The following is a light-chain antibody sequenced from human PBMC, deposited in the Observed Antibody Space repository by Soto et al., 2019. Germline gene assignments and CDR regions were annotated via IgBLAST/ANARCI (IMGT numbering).Light chain of an antibody. J-gene: IGKJ2*01. CDR1: HSVSSSY. Sequence: EIVLTQSPGTLSLSPGERATLSCRASHSVSSSYLAWYQQNPGQAPRLLIYGASSRATGIPDRFSGSGSGTAFTLTISRLEPEDFSVYYCQQYGSSPPYTFGQGTKLEIK. CDR3: QQYGSSPPYT. CDR2: GAS. V-gene: IGKV3-20*01.